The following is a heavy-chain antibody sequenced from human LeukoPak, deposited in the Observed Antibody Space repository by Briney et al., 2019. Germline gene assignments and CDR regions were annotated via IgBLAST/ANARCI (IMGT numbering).Heavy chain of an antibody. Sequence: SETLSLTCTVSGGSISSYYWSWIQQPPGKGLEWIGYIYYSGSTNYNPSLKGRVTISVDTSKNQFSLKLSSVTAADTAVYYCAVGYYYGSGSSRNNWFDPWGQGTLVTVSS. CDR1: GGSISSYY. V-gene: IGHV4-59*01. CDR3: AVGYYYGSGSSRNNWFDP. CDR2: IYYSGST. D-gene: IGHD3-10*01. J-gene: IGHJ5*02.